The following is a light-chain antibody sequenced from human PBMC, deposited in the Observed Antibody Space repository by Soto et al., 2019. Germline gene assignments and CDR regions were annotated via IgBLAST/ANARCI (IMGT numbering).Light chain of an antibody. CDR2: AAS. J-gene: IGKJ5*01. Sequence: DIQMTQSPSSLSASVGDRVTITCRASQGISNFLAWYQQKPGKVPKLLISAASTLQSGVPSRFSGSGSGTDFTLTITSLQPXDVATYXCQKYSSVITFGQGTRLEIK. CDR3: QKYSSVIT. V-gene: IGKV1-27*01. CDR1: QGISNF.